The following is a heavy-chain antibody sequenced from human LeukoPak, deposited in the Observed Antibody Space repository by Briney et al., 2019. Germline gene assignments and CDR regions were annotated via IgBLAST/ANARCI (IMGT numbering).Heavy chain of an antibody. Sequence: PSETLSLTCRISAAPPSGHYMRWFRQSPGKGLEWIGHIYFSETTKYNPSLKSRASISADISKNQFSLTLRSVTTEDTPLYYCVSISTYGKDSTWGQGTQVMVST. CDR2: IYFSETT. D-gene: IGHD5/OR15-5a*01. CDR1: AAPPSGHY. V-gene: IGHV4-59*11. CDR3: VSISTYGKDST. J-gene: IGHJ4*02.